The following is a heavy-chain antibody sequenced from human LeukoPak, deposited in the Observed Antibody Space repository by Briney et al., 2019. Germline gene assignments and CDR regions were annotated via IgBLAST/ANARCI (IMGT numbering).Heavy chain of an antibody. V-gene: IGHV1-18*01. CDR3: GRSREGLYSGSSFDY. D-gene: IGHD1-26*01. Sequence: ASVTVSCKASGYTFTSYGISWVRQAPGQGLEWMGWISGYNGNTNYAQKLQGRVTMTKDTSTSTAYMELTSLRSDDTAVYYCGRSREGLYSGSSFDYWGQGTLVTVSS. J-gene: IGHJ4*02. CDR1: GYTFTSYG. CDR2: ISGYNGNT.